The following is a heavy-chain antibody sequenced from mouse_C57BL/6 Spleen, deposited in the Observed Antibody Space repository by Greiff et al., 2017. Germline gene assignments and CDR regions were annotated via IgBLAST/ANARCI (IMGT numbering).Heavy chain of an antibody. CDR3: TRKLGDVGHGFAY. Sequence: QVQLQQSGAELVRPGASVTLSCKASGYTFTDYEMHWVKQTPVHGLEWIGALDPEPGGTASNQKFKGKAILTADKSSSTAYMELRSLTSEDSAVYYCTRKLGDVGHGFAYWGQGTLVTVSA. J-gene: IGHJ3*01. D-gene: IGHD4-1*01. CDR1: GYTFTDYE. CDR2: LDPEPGGT. V-gene: IGHV1-15*01.